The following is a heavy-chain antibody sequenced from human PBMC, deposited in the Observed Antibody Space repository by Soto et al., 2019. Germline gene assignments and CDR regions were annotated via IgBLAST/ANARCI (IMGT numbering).Heavy chain of an antibody. CDR2: ISYDGSNE. D-gene: IGHD6-6*01. Sequence: SCKASGGTFSSYAISLVRQAPGKGLEWVALISYDGSNEHYADSVKGRFTISRDNSKNTLYLQMNSLRSEDTAVYYCARGVREMATKAWFDPWGQGTLVAVSS. V-gene: IGHV3-30*04. CDR1: GGTFSSYA. J-gene: IGHJ5*02. CDR3: ARGVREMATKAWFDP.